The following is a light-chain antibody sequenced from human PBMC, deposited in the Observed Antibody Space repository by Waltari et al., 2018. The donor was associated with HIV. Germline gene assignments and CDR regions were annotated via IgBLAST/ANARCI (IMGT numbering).Light chain of an antibody. CDR1: SSDVGYSNL. J-gene: IGLJ2*01. CDR2: EDN. Sequence: QSALTQPASVSGSPGQSITISCTGTSSDVGYSNLVSWYQLYPGKAPKVMIYEDNRRPAGVSNRFAGSKSGNTASLTISGLQAEDEADYFCCSYAGSNTWFFGGGTKLTVL. CDR3: CSYAGSNTWF. V-gene: IGLV2-23*01.